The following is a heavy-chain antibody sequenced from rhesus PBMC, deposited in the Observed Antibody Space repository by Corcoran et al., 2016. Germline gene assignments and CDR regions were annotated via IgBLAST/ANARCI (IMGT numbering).Heavy chain of an antibody. CDR3: ARVRYSYSFDY. CDR1: GYTFTDLS. V-gene: IGHV1-156*01. D-gene: IGHD5-12*01. J-gene: IGHJ4*01. CDR2: VGPVYGER. Sequence: EVQLVQSGAEVKKPGASVKVSCKVSGYTFTDLSMHWLRQAPGKGLERMGRVGPVYGERIHAEKVQGRVTMTEDTSTDTAYMELSSLRAEDTAVYYCARVRYSYSFDYWGQGVLVTVSS.